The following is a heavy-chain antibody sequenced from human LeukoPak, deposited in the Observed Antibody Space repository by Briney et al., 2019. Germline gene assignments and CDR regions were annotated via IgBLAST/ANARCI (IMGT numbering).Heavy chain of an antibody. CDR3: ARVVETTSAFDY. CDR2: INQDESEK. J-gene: IGHJ4*02. D-gene: IGHD2/OR15-2a*01. Sequence: GGSLRLSCAASGFTFSSYSMNWVRQAPGKGLEWVANINQDESEKYYVDSVKGRFTISRDNAKNSLHLQMSSLRAEDTAVYYCARVVETTSAFDYWGQGTLVTVSS. CDR1: GFTFSSYS. V-gene: IGHV3-7*01.